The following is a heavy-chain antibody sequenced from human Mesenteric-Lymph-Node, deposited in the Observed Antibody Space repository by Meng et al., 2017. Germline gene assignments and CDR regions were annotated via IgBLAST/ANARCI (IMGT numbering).Heavy chain of an antibody. CDR3: ARVAGKVFQY. J-gene: IGHJ1*01. Sequence: SETLSLTCTVSGGSISNYYWSWIRQPPGKGLEWIGHIYYSGDTNYNPSLKRRVTRTVDTSKNQFSLKLSSVTAADTAVYYCARVAGKVFQYWGQGTLVTVSS. V-gene: IGHV4-59*01. CDR2: IYYSGDT. D-gene: IGHD6-19*01. CDR1: GGSISNYY.